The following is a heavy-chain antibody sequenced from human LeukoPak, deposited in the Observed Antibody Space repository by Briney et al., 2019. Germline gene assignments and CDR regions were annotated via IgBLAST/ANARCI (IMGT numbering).Heavy chain of an antibody. V-gene: IGHV5-10-1*01. J-gene: IGHJ6*02. Sequence: GESLKIPCKGSGYSFTNYWISWVRQMPGKGLEWMGRIDPSDSYINYSPSFQGHVTISADKSISTAYLQWSSLKASDTAMYYCARVRATTSLYYYYGLDVWGQGTTVTVSS. CDR2: IDPSDSYI. CDR1: GYSFTNYW. D-gene: IGHD1-26*01. CDR3: ARVRATTSLYYYYGLDV.